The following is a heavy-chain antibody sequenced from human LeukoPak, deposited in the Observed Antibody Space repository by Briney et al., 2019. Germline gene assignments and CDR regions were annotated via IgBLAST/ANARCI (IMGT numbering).Heavy chain of an antibody. J-gene: IGHJ4*02. D-gene: IGHD6-19*01. CDR1: GFTFSIYW. CDR2: INPDGTEK. V-gene: IGHV3-7*03. CDR3: VRDDRGIAVGTRVH. Sequence: GGSLRLSCAASGFTFSIYWMIWVRQAPGKGLEWVATINPDGTEKRYVDSVKGRFTISRDNGKNSLYLQMNSLRAEDTAVYYCVRDDRGIAVGTRVHGAQGTLVTVSS.